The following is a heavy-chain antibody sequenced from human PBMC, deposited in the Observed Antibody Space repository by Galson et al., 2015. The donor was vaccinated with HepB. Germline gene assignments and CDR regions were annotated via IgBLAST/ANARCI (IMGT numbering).Heavy chain of an antibody. J-gene: IGHJ4*02. V-gene: IGHV4-39*01. CDR1: GGSISTNTYY. CDR2: IFYSGNT. Sequence: SETLSLTCTVSGGSISTNTYYWGWIRQPPGKGLEWIGSIFYSGNTYYNPSLKSRVTMSVDTSKNQFSLKLSSVTAADTAVYYCVRQVIAAADPRIDYWGQGILVTVSS. D-gene: IGHD6-13*01. CDR3: VRQVIAAADPRIDY.